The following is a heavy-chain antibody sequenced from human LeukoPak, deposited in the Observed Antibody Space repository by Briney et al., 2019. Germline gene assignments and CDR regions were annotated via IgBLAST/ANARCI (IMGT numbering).Heavy chain of an antibody. CDR3: ARGLPDGSFDY. CDR2: ISGSGGST. V-gene: IGHV3-23*01. Sequence: GGSLRLSCAASGFTFSSYAMSWVRQAPGKGLEWVSAISGSGGSTYYADSVKGRFTISRDNAKNSLYLQMNSLRAEDTAVYYCARGLPDGSFDYWGQGTLVTVSS. CDR1: GFTFSSYA. J-gene: IGHJ4*02. D-gene: IGHD5-24*01.